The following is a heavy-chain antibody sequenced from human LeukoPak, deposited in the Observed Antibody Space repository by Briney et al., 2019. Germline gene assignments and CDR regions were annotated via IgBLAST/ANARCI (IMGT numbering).Heavy chain of an antibody. CDR1: GYSFTSYW. V-gene: IGHV5-51*01. J-gene: IGHJ6*03. CDR3: ARGEGVERGGFLARAYYYYMDV. Sequence: GESLKISCKGSGYSFTSYWIGWVRQMPGKGLEWMGIIYPGDSDTRYSPSFQGQVTISADKSISTAYLQWSSLKASDTAMYYCARGEGVERGGFLARAYYYYMDVWGKGTTVTVSS. CDR2: IYPGDSDT. D-gene: IGHD3-16*01.